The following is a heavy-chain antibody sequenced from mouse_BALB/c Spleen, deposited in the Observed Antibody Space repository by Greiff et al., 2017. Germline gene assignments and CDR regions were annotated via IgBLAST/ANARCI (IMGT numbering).Heavy chain of an antibody. CDR3: ASSIFPYGNYGMDY. CDR1: GFNIKDTY. D-gene: IGHD2-1*01. CDR2: IDPANGNT. V-gene: IGHV14-3*02. Sequence: EVQLVESGAELVKPGASVKLSCTASGFNIKDTYMHWVKQRPEQGLEWIGRIDPANGNTKYDPKFQGKATITADTSSNTAYLQLSSLTSEDTAVYYCASSIFPYGNYGMDYWGQGTSVTVSS. J-gene: IGHJ4*01.